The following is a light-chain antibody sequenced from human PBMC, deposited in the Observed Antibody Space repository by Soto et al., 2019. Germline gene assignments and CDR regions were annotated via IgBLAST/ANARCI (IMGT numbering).Light chain of an antibody. V-gene: IGLV2-14*01. CDR3: SSFTTDSTYV. Sequence: QSALTQPASVSGSPGQSITISCTGTSSDVGANIFVSWYQQHPGKVPKLMIYTVSSRPSGVSQRFSGPKSGNTASLTISGLQAEDEADYYCSSFTTDSTYVFGTGTKLTVL. CDR1: SSDVGANIF. J-gene: IGLJ1*01. CDR2: TVS.